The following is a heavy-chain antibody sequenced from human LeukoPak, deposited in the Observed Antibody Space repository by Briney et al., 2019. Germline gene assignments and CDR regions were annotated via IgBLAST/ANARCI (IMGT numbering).Heavy chain of an antibody. CDR2: ISSSGSTI. Sequence: PGGSLRLSCAASGFTFSSYEMNWVRQAPGKGLEGVSYISSSGSTIYYADSVKGRFTISRGNAKNSLYLQMNSLRAEDTAVYYCAREIEDYYYMDVWGKGTTVTISS. CDR1: GFTFSSYE. CDR3: AREIEDYYYMDV. V-gene: IGHV3-48*03. J-gene: IGHJ6*03.